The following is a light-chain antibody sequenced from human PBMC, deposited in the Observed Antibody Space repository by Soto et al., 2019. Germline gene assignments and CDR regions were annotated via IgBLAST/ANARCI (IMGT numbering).Light chain of an antibody. CDR1: QCISNY. CDR3: QKHNSALQT. V-gene: IGKV1-27*01. CDR2: AAS. Sequence: DIQMTQSPSSLSASVGDRVTITCRASQCISNYLAWYQQKPGKVPKLLIYAASTLQSGVPSRFSGSGSGTDFTLTISSLQPEDVATYHSQKHNSALQTFGQGKKVEIK. J-gene: IGKJ1*01.